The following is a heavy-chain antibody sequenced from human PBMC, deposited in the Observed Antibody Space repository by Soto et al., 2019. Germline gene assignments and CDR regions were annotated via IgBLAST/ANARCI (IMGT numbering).Heavy chain of an antibody. CDR2: INDNGIST. CDR3: TRGPRSTSTGTGAF. V-gene: IGHV3-74*01. Sequence: HPGGSLRLSCAASGFTFSMYWMHWVRQVPGKGPEWVSRINDNGISTNYADSVKGRFTISRDNAKNTLYLQMNALRVEDTAVYYCTRGPRSTSTGTGAFWGQGTLVTVPS. J-gene: IGHJ4*02. D-gene: IGHD1-1*01. CDR1: GFTFSMYW.